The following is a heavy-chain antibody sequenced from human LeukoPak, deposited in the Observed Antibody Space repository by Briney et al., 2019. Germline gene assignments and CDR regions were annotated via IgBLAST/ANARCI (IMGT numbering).Heavy chain of an antibody. CDR2: MSGDATST. J-gene: IGHJ4*02. CDR3: AKRTSGSSWYSSDY. V-gene: IGHV3-23*01. CDR1: GFTFSSFA. Sequence: GGSLRLSCAASGFTFSSFAMNWVRQAPGKGLEWVSTMSGDATSTYYEDSVKGRFTISRDNSKNTLYLQMNSLRAEDTAVYYCAKRTSGSSWYSSDYWGQGTLVTVSS. D-gene: IGHD6-13*01.